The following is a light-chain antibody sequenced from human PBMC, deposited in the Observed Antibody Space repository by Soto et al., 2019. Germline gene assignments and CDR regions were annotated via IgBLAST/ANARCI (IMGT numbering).Light chain of an antibody. CDR2: GAS. CDR3: QQYGSAPRT. CDR1: QSVTNNF. Sequence: EIVLTQSPGTLSLSPGERATLSCRASQSVTNNFLAWYQHQPGQAPRLLIYGASNRATGVPDRFSGDGSGTDFTLTISRLDPEDFAVFYCQQYGSAPRTFGQGTKVEV. V-gene: IGKV3-20*01. J-gene: IGKJ1*01.